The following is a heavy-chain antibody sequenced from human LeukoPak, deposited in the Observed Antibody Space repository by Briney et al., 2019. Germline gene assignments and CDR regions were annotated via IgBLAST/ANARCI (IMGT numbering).Heavy chain of an antibody. CDR2: INHSGHP. V-gene: IGHV4-34*01. J-gene: IGHJ4*02. D-gene: IGHD6-13*01. Sequence: SETLSLTCAVYGGSFSGYYWSWIRQPPGKGLEWIGEINHSGHPHYNPSLKTRVTISVDTSKNQFSLKLSSVTAADAAVYYCARSPAAGRPFDYWGQGTLVTVSS. CDR3: ARSPAAGRPFDY. CDR1: GGSFSGYY.